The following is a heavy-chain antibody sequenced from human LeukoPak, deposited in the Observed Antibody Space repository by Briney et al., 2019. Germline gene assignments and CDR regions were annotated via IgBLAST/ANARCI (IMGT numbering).Heavy chain of an antibody. CDR2: ISYDGSNK. Sequence: QTGGSLRLSCAASGFTFSSYGMHWVRQAPGKGLEWVAVISYDGSNKYYADSVKGRFTISRDNSKNTLYLQMNSLRAEDTAVYYCAKGAVAYYYYYGMDVWGQGTTVTVSS. CDR3: AKGAVAYYYYYGMDV. D-gene: IGHD6-19*01. V-gene: IGHV3-30*18. J-gene: IGHJ6*02. CDR1: GFTFSSYG.